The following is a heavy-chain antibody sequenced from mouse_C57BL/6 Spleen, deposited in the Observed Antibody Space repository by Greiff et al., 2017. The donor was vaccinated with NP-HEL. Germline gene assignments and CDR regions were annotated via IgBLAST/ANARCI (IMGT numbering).Heavy chain of an antibody. V-gene: IGHV5-17*01. J-gene: IGHJ4*01. CDR3: ARRALSLGMDY. CDR1: GFTFSDYG. D-gene: IGHD3-1*01. CDR2: ISSGSSTI. Sequence: EVQLVESGGGLVKPGGSLKLSCAASGFTFSDYGMHWVRQAPEKGLEWVAYISSGSSTIYYADTVKGRFTISRDNAKNTLFLQMTSLRSEDTAMYYCARRALSLGMDYWGQGTSVTVSS.